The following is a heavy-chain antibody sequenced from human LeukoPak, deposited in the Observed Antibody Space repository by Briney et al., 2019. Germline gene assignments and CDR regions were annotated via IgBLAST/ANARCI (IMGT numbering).Heavy chain of an antibody. V-gene: IGHV3-21*01. CDR1: GFALKSYS. D-gene: IGHD2-8*02. J-gene: IGHJ5*01. CDR2: ISSTSAYI. CDR3: ARVAVSGPTGWFDS. Sequence: PGGSLRLSCGGTGFALKSYSLTWVRQAPGKGLEWVSSISSTSAYIHYADSVKGRFTISRDNVDNVVYLEMNGLRAEDTATYYCARVAVSGPTGWFDSWGQGTLVIVSS.